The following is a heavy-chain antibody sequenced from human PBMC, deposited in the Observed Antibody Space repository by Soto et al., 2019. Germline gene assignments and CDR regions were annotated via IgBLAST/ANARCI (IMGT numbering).Heavy chain of an antibody. V-gene: IGHV4-59*08. CDR3: ARQGFGARHGVVDF. D-gene: IGHD3-10*01. J-gene: IGHJ6*02. CDR1: GGSISSYY. Sequence: QVPLQESGPGLVKPSETLSLSCTVSGGSISSYYWSWIRLTPGKGLEWSWYVHDSCGSNYNPALKTRVATSLDTPKTQSSLKLTSVTAPDTAADTCARQGFGARHGVVDFWGQGTTVTVSS. CDR2: VHDSCGS.